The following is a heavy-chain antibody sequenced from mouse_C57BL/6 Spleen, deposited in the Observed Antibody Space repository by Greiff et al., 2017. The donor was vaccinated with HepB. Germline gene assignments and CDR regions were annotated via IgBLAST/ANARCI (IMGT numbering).Heavy chain of an antibody. CDR2: IHPNSGST. J-gene: IGHJ1*03. CDR1: GYTFTSYW. Sequence: VQLKQPGAELVKPGASVKLSCKASGYTFTSYWMHWVKQRPGQGLEWIGMIHPNSGSTNYNEKFKSKATLTVDKSSSTAYMQLSSLTSEDSAVYYCARGRHLWYFDVWGTGTTVTVSS. V-gene: IGHV1-64*01. CDR3: ARGRHLWYFDV.